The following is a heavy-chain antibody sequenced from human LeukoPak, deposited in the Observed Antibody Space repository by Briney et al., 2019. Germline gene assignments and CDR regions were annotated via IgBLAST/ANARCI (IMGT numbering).Heavy chain of an antibody. CDR3: ARTSLRTFHI. CDR2: ISTSSTI. Sequence: GGSLRLSCAASGFSFSTYSMNWVRQAPGKGLEWVSYISTSSTISYADSVKGRFTISRDNAKNSLYLQMNSLRGEDTAVYYCARTSLRTFHIWGQGTMVTVSS. V-gene: IGHV3-48*01. J-gene: IGHJ3*02. CDR1: GFSFSTYS.